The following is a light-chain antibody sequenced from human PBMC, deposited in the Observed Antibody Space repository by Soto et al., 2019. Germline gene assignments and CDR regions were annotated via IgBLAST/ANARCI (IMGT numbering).Light chain of an antibody. CDR3: SSFTSSTTLV. V-gene: IGLV2-14*03. CDR1: SSDIGAYDY. Sequence: QSALTQPASVSGSPGQSITISCTGTSSDIGAYDYVSWYQQHPGKAPKLLIHDVSNRPSGVSNRFSGSKSANTASLTISGLQAEDEADYFCSSFTSSTTLVFGGGTKVTVL. J-gene: IGLJ2*01. CDR2: DVS.